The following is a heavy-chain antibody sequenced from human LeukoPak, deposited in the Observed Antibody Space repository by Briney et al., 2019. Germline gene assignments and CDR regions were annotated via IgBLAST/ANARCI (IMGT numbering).Heavy chain of an antibody. CDR3: ARRNLPPLYYDFWSGYYPMAYYYMDV. CDR2: INSDGSST. J-gene: IGHJ6*03. V-gene: IGHV3-74*01. CDR1: GFTFSSYW. D-gene: IGHD3-3*01. Sequence: LPGGSLRLSCGASGFTFSSYWMHWVRQAPGKGRVWVSRINSDGSSTSYADSVKGRFTISRDNAKNTLYLQMNSLRAEDTAVYYYARRNLPPLYYDFWSGYYPMAYYYMDVWGKGTTVTVSS.